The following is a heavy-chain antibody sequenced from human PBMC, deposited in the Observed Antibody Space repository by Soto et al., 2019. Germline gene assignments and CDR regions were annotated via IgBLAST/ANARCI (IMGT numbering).Heavy chain of an antibody. CDR1: GFTFGDYA. D-gene: IGHD3-10*01. J-gene: IGHJ4*02. CDR2: IRSKAYGGTT. Sequence: GGSLRLSCTASGFTFGDYAMSWVRQAPGKGLEWVGFIRSKAYGGTTEYAASVKGRFTISRDDSKSIAYLQMNSLKTEDTALYYCTSQYYYGSGSYYSFDYWGQGTLVTVSS. CDR3: TSQYYYGSGSYYSFDY. V-gene: IGHV3-49*04.